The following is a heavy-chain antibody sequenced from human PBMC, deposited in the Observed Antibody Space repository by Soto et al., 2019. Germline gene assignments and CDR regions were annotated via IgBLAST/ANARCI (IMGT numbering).Heavy chain of an antibody. Sequence: QVQLQESGPGLVKPSQTLSLTCTVSGGSTSSDNYWSWIRQPPGKGLEGIGPIYYSGNTDYNPSLKSRLAISIDTSKNQLSLKLSSVTAADTAVYFCAREGGESSDGLYYFDSWCQGSLVTVSS. CDR3: AREGGESSDGLYYFDS. CDR1: GGSTSSDNY. D-gene: IGHD3-16*01. J-gene: IGHJ4*02. CDR2: IYYSGNT. V-gene: IGHV4-30-4*01.